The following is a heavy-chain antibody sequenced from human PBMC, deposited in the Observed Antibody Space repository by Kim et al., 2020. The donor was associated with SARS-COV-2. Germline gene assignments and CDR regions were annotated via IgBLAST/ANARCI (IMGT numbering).Heavy chain of an antibody. CDR2: IDGSDGTT. CDR1: GFTFTGCA. J-gene: IGHJ4*02. D-gene: IGHD2-2*03. V-gene: IGHV3-23*01. Sequence: GGSLRLSCTTSGFTFTGCAMSWVRQAPGKGLEWVSSIDGSDGTTYYVDSVKGRFTISRDNSKNTLYLQMNSLRADDTAVYYCMKGGWGWIWDHWGQGTRVTVSS. CDR3: MKGGWGWIWDH.